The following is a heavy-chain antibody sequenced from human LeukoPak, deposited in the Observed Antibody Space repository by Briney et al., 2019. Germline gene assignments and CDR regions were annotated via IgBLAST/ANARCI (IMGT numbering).Heavy chain of an antibody. J-gene: IGHJ4*02. CDR3: ARDGSGRVPEMSAPDY. CDR2: IRSSSRTI. V-gene: IGHV3-48*01. D-gene: IGHD3-10*01. Sequence: HPGGSLRLSCAASGFTFSSYAMSWVRQAPGKGLEWVAYIRSSSRTIYYADSVKGRFTISRDNAKNSLYLQMNRLRAENTAVYYCARDGSGRVPEMSAPDYWGQGTLVTVSS. CDR1: GFTFSSYA.